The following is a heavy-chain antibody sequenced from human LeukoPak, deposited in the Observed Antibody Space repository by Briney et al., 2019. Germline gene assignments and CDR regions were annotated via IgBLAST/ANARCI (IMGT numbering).Heavy chain of an antibody. Sequence: PGGSLRLSCAASGFTFSSYAMHWVRQAPGKGLEWVAVISYDGSNKYYADSVKGRFTISRDNSKNTLYLQMNSLRAEDTAVYYCARGYCSSTSCVRSFYMDVWGKGTTVTISS. CDR2: ISYDGSNK. CDR3: ARGYCSSTSCVRSFYMDV. V-gene: IGHV3-30*04. CDR1: GFTFSSYA. D-gene: IGHD2-2*01. J-gene: IGHJ6*03.